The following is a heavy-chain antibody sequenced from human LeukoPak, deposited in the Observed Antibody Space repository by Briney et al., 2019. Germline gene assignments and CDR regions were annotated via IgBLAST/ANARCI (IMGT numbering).Heavy chain of an antibody. Sequence: GGSLRLSCAASDFTFSSYAMSWVRQAPGKGLEWVSTIGNGGGSTYYADSVKGRFTISRDNSKNTLYLQMNGLRAEDTAMYYCAKLSDYWGQGTLVTVSS. J-gene: IGHJ4*02. CDR2: IGNGGGST. CDR1: DFTFSSYA. CDR3: AKLSDY. D-gene: IGHD3-3*02. V-gene: IGHV3-23*01.